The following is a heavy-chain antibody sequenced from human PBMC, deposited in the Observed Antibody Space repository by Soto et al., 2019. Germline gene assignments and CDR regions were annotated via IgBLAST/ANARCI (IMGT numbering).Heavy chain of an antibody. Sequence: PSQTLSLTCAISGDSVSSNSAAWNWIRQSPSRGLEWLGRTYYRSKWYNDYAVSVKSRITINPDTSKNQFSLRLNSVTPEDTAVYYCAREGSIAAAGTLRSPAIDYWGQGTLVTVSS. V-gene: IGHV6-1*01. CDR2: TYYRSKWYN. CDR3: AREGSIAAAGTLRSPAIDY. D-gene: IGHD6-13*01. CDR1: GDSVSSNSAA. J-gene: IGHJ4*02.